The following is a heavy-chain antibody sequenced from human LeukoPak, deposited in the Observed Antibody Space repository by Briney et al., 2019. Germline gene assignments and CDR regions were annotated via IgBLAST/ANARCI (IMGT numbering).Heavy chain of an antibody. V-gene: IGHV3-66*02. CDR1: GFTVSSNY. CDR3: ARARGSSSSIFYYYYYMDV. J-gene: IGHJ6*03. Sequence: GGSLRLSCAASGFTVSSNYTSWVRQAPGKGLEWVSVIYSGGSTYYADSVKGRFTISRDNSKNTLYLQMNSLRAEDTAVYYCARARGSSSSIFYYYYYMDVWGKGTTVTVSS. D-gene: IGHD6-6*01. CDR2: IYSGGST.